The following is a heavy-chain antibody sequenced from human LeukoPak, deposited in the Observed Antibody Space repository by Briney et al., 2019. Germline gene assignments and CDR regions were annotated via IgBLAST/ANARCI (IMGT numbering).Heavy chain of an antibody. CDR3: AKAKRAGVVRGVPNAFDI. CDR1: GFTVDDYA. D-gene: IGHD3-10*01. J-gene: IGHJ3*02. Sequence: GGSLRLSCAASGFTVDDYAMHWVRQAPGEGLEWVSGISWNSGSMDYADSVKGRFTISRDNAKNSLYLQMNILRPEDTALYYCAKAKRAGVVRGVPNAFDIWGQGTVVTVSS. CDR2: ISWNSGSM. V-gene: IGHV3-9*01.